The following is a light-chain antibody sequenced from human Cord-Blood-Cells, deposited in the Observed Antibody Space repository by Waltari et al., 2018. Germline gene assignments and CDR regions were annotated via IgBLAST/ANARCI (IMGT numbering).Light chain of an antibody. CDR1: SSDVGSYNL. CDR3: CSYAGSSTWV. Sequence: QSALTQPASVSGSPGQSITISCPGTSSDVGSYNLVSWYQQHPGKATKLMIYEGSKRPSGVSNRFSVSKSRNTASLTISGLQAEDEADDYCCSYAGSSTWVFGGGTKLTVL. V-gene: IGLV2-23*01. CDR2: EGS. J-gene: IGLJ3*02.